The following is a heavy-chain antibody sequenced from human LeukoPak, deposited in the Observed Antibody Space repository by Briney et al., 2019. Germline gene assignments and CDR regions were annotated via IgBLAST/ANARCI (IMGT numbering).Heavy chain of an antibody. D-gene: IGHD4-17*01. CDR3: AKDMTTVTTPYFDY. Sequence: GGSLRLSCAASGFTFDDYAMPWVRQAPGKGLEWVSGISWNSGSIGYADSVKGRFTISRDNAKNSLYLQMNSLRAEDTALYYCAKDMTTVTTPYFDYWGQGTLVTVSS. V-gene: IGHV3-9*01. CDR1: GFTFDDYA. J-gene: IGHJ4*02. CDR2: ISWNSGSI.